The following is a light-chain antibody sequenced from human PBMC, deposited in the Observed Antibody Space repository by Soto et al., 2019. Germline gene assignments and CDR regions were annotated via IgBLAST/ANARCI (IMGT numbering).Light chain of an antibody. J-gene: IGLJ3*02. CDR2: DVS. V-gene: IGLV2-14*01. CDR3: SSYTSSSTLGV. Sequence: QSVLTQPASVSGSPGQSITISCTGTSNDVGGNNYVSWYQQHPGKAPKLMIYDVSNRPSGVSNRFSGSKSGNTASLTISGLQAEDEADYYCSSYTSSSTLGVFGGGTKLTVL. CDR1: SNDVGGNNY.